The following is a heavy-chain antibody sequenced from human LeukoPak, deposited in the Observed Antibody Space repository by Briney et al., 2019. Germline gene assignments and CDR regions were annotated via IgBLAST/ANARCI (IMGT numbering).Heavy chain of an antibody. CDR2: ISYSGTT. Sequence: RTSKTLSLTCTVSGGSISSSTYYWVWVRQPPGKGLEWIASISYSGTTYYNASLQSRVTISVDTSKNQFSLKLSSVSAADTAVYYCATVIDFSRKFDHWGQGTLVTVSS. CDR1: GGSISSSTYY. J-gene: IGHJ4*02. CDR3: ATVIDFSRKFDH. V-gene: IGHV4-39*01. D-gene: IGHD2/OR15-2a*01.